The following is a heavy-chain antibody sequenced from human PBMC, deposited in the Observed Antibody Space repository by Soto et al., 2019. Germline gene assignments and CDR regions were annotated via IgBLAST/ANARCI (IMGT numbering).Heavy chain of an antibody. CDR3: ARDASVGLNDY. CDR1: GYTFTSYG. Sequence: ASVKVSCKASGYTFTSYGISWVRQAPGQGLEWMGWISSYNGNTKYAQKLQGRVTMTTDTSTSTAYMGLRSLRSDDTAAYYCARDASVGLNDYWGQGTLVTVSS. D-gene: IGHD1-26*01. CDR2: ISSYNGNT. V-gene: IGHV1-18*01. J-gene: IGHJ4*02.